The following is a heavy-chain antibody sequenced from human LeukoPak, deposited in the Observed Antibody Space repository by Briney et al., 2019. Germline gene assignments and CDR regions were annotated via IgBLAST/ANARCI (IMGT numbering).Heavy chain of an antibody. V-gene: IGHV1-69*06. Sequence: SVKVSCKASGGTLSSYAISWVRQAPGQGLEWMGGIIPIFGTANYAQKFQGRVTITADKSTSTAYMELSSLRSEDTAVYYCARVSGYCSSTSCTSFDYWGQGTLVTVSS. J-gene: IGHJ4*02. CDR2: IIPIFGTA. D-gene: IGHD2-2*01. CDR1: GGTLSSYA. CDR3: ARVSGYCSSTSCTSFDY.